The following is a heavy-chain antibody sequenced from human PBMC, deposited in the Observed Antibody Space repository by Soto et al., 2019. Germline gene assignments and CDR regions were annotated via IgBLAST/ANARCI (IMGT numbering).Heavy chain of an antibody. CDR2: IYYSGNT. CDR1: GGSISSGGYY. D-gene: IGHD3-3*01. CDR3: ASNRKRFLEWFQQYYFDY. V-gene: IGHV4-31*03. J-gene: IGHJ4*02. Sequence: QVQLQESGPGLVKPSQTLSLTCTVSGGSISSGGYYWSWIRQHPGKGLEWIGYIYYSGNTYYNPSLKSRVTISVDTSKNQFSLKLSSVTAADTAVYYCASNRKRFLEWFQQYYFDYWGQGTLVTVSS.